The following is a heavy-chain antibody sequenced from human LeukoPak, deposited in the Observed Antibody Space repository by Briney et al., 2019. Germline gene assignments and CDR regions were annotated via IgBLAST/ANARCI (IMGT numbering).Heavy chain of an antibody. CDR2: INPNSGGT. CDR3: ARDGAYHDSSGSYYAVGDDY. V-gene: IGHV1-2*02. J-gene: IGHJ4*02. D-gene: IGHD3-22*01. CDR1: GYTFTGYY. Sequence: VASVKVSCKASGYTFTGYYMHWVRQAPGQGLEWMGWINPNSGGTNYAQKFQGRVTMTRDTSISTAYMELSRLRSDDTAVYYCARDGAYHDSSGSYYAVGDDYWGQGTLVTVSS.